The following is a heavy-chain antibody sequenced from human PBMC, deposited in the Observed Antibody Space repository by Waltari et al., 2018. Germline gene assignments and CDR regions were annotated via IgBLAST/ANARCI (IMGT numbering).Heavy chain of an antibody. CDR1: GFIFSDYA. V-gene: IGHV3-23*01. CDR3: ARQNYYDSSLYNYPFDY. D-gene: IGHD3-22*01. J-gene: IGHJ4*02. CDR2: IRGSVRRP. Sequence: EVQLLESGGGLIQPGGSLRISCAASGFIFSDYAMRWVRQAPGNGLECCSDIRGSVRRPHYAGSVNVRFTISRDNSKNTLYLQMNGLRVEDTAVYFCARQNYYDSSLYNYPFDYWGRGTLVIVSS.